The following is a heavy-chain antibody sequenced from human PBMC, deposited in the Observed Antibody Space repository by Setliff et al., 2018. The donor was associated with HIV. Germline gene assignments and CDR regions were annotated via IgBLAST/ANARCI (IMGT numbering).Heavy chain of an antibody. V-gene: IGHV3-23*01. J-gene: IGHJ3*02. D-gene: IGHD1-1*01. CDR1: ELTFSTHA. Sequence: PGGSLRLSCAASELTFSTHAIHWVRQAPGKGLEWVSAISGSGGSTYYADSVKGRFTISRDNSKNSLYLQMNSLRAVDTAVYYCAREAVWSDAFDIWGQGTMVTVSS. CDR3: AREAVWSDAFDI. CDR2: ISGSGGST.